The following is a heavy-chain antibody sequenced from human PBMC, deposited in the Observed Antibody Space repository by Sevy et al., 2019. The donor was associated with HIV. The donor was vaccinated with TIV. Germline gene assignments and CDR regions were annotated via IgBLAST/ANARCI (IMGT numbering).Heavy chain of an antibody. CDR3: ARRPDLGEIIPTGVMDV. CDR2: ISSSGGTT. D-gene: IGHD3-3*01. J-gene: IGHJ6*02. V-gene: IGHV3-23*01. Sequence: GGSLRLSCAASGFTFSNYAISWVRQAPGQGLEWVSVISSSGGTTYYAGSVEGRFTISRDNSKNTLYLQMNRLRAEDTAIYYCARRPDLGEIIPTGVMDVWGRGTTVTVSS. CDR1: GFTFSNYA.